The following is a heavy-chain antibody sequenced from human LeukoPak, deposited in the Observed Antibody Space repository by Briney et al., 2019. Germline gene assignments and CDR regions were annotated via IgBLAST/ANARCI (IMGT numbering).Heavy chain of an antibody. CDR2: IYYSGST. V-gene: IGHV4-31*03. CDR1: GGSISSGGYY. J-gene: IGHJ4*02. CDR3: ARELYGDYTKD. D-gene: IGHD4-17*01. Sequence: SETLSLTCTVSGGSISSGGYYWSWIRQHPGKGLEWIGHIYYSGSTYYNPSLKSRVTISVDTSKNQFSLKLSSVTAADTAVYYCARELYGDYTKDWGQGTLVTVSS.